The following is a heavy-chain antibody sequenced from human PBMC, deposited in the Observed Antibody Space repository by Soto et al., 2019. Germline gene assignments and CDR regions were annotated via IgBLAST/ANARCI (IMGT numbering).Heavy chain of an antibody. Sequence: ASVKVSCKASGYTFPSYYMHWVRQAPGQGLEWMGIISASDGNTNYAQKLQGRVTMTTDTSTSTAYMELRSLRSDDTAVYYCASLPVGYCSGGSCYEVGAFDIWGQGTMVTVSS. V-gene: IGHV1-46*01. CDR1: GYTFPSYY. D-gene: IGHD2-15*01. CDR2: ISASDGNT. J-gene: IGHJ3*02. CDR3: ASLPVGYCSGGSCYEVGAFDI.